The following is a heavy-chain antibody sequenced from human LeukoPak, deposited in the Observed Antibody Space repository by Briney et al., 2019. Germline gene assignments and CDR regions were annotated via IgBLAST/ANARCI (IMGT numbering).Heavy chain of an antibody. V-gene: IGHV1-2*02. CDR2: INPNSGGT. Sequence: ASVKVSCKASGYTFTGYYVHWVRQAPGQGLEWMGWINPNSGGTNYAQKFQGRVTMTRDTSITTAYMELSSLKSDDTAVYYCARVGPPAFKRTYDYWGQGTLVTVSS. J-gene: IGHJ4*02. CDR1: GYTFTGYY. CDR3: ARVGPPAFKRTYDY. D-gene: IGHD2-2*01.